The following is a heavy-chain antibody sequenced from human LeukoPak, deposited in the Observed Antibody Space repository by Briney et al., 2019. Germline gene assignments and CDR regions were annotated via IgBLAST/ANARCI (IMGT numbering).Heavy chain of an antibody. CDR2: INPKNGDT. J-gene: IGHJ4*02. V-gene: IGHV1-2*02. Sequence: ASVKASCKASGYTFSGFYINWVRQAPGQGLEWMGWINPKNGDTHYAQDFLGRVTMTRDTSISTAYMELSRLTSDDTAVYYCARDGRLRNGYDNFYIWGQGTLVTVSS. D-gene: IGHD5-18*01. CDR3: ARDGRLRNGYDNFYI. CDR1: GYTFSGFY.